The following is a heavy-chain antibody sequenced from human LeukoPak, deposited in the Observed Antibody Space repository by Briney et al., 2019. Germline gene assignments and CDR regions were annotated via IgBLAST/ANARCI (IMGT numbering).Heavy chain of an antibody. D-gene: IGHD2-2*01. J-gene: IGHJ3*02. CDR2: INPNSGGT. V-gene: IGHV1-2*06. CDR3: ARVADIVVVPAAPASSAFDI. CDR1: GYTFTGYY. Sequence: ASVKVSCKASGYTFTGYYMHWVRQAPGQGLEWMGRINPNSGGTNYAQKFQGRVTMTRDTSISTAYMELSRLRSDDTAVYYCARVADIVVVPAAPASSAFDIWGQGTMVTVSS.